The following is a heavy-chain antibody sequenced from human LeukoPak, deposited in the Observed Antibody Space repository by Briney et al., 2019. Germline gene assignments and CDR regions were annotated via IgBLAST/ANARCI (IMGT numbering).Heavy chain of an antibody. Sequence: SGTLSLTCTVSGGSISSYYWSWIRQPPGQGLEWIGYIYYSGSTNYNPSLKSRVTISVDTSKNQFSLKLSSVTAADTAVYYCARGGRGYSSDWGQGTLVTVSS. CDR1: GGSISSYY. J-gene: IGHJ4*02. V-gene: IGHV4-59*01. CDR2: IYYSGST. D-gene: IGHD5-18*01. CDR3: ARGGRGYSSD.